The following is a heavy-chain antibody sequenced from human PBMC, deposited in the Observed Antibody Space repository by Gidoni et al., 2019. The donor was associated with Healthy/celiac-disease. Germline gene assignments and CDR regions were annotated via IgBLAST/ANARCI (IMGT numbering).Heavy chain of an antibody. D-gene: IGHD3-22*01. J-gene: IGHJ4*02. Sequence: QVQLQESGPGLVKPSGTLSLTCAVSGGSISSSNWWSWVRQPPGKGLEWSGEIYHSGSTNYNPALKSRVTISVDKSKNQFSLKLSSVTAADTAVYYCARKGNYYDSSGNFDYWGQGTLVTVSS. CDR1: GGSISSSNW. CDR2: IYHSGST. CDR3: ARKGNYYDSSGNFDY. V-gene: IGHV4-4*02.